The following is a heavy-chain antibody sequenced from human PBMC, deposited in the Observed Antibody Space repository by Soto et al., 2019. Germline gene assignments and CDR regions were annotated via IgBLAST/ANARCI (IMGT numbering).Heavy chain of an antibody. V-gene: IGHV3-7*01. CDR1: GFTFSSYW. CDR2: IKQDGSEK. CDR3: ARKLGYCSSTSCPGGAFDI. Sequence: EVQLVESGGGLGQPGGSLRLSCAASGFTFSSYWMSWVRQAPGKGLEWVANIKQDGSEKYYVDSVKGRFTISRDNAKNSLYLQMNSLRAEDSAVYYCARKLGYCSSTSCPGGAFDIWGQGTMVTVSS. D-gene: IGHD2-2*01. J-gene: IGHJ3*02.